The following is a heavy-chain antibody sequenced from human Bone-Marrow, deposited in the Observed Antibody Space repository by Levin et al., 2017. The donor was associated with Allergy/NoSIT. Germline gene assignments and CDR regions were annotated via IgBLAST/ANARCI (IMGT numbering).Heavy chain of an antibody. J-gene: IGHJ6*02. V-gene: IGHV4-39*06. CDR3: ARGVTYDGPSDYSGMDV. CDR1: GGSISSSSYY. D-gene: IGHD5-12*01. CDR2: IYYSGST. Sequence: PSETLSLTCTVSGGSISSSSYYWGWIRQPPGMGLEWIGTIYYSGSTYYNPSLKSRVTISIDMSKNQLPLNLSSVIAADTAVYYCARGVTYDGPSDYSGMDVWGQGTTVTVSS.